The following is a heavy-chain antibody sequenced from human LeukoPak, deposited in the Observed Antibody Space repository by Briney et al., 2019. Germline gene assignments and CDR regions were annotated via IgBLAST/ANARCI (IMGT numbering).Heavy chain of an antibody. CDR2: IYSSGTT. CDR1: GGSINSGSYY. D-gene: IGHD5-12*01. Sequence: SETLSLTCTVSGGSINSGSYYWNWIRQPAGKGLEWIGRIYSSGTTNYSPSLEGRVTISGDTSKNQFSLKLSSVTAADTAVYYCARDGYRVTGYYYYMDAWGKGTTVTVSS. J-gene: IGHJ6*03. V-gene: IGHV4-61*02. CDR3: ARDGYRVTGYYYYMDA.